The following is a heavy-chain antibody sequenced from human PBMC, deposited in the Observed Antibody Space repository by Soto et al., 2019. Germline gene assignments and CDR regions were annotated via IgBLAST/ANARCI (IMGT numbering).Heavy chain of an antibody. Sequence: GALRLSCTASVFTFTYCAVSWVRQAPGKGLEWVSAISANGQGIYYADSVRGRFTISRDNSKNTVFLHMDSLRAEDTAVYYCAKDRDYPRDQFHYWGQGTLVTVSS. CDR1: VFTFTYCA. V-gene: IGHV3-23*01. CDR3: AKDRDYPRDQFHY. D-gene: IGHD2-2*01. J-gene: IGHJ4*02. CDR2: ISANGQGI.